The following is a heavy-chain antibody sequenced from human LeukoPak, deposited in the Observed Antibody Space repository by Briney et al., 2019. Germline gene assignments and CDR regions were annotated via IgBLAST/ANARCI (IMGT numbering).Heavy chain of an antibody. D-gene: IGHD1-26*01. V-gene: IGHV4-34*01. CDR1: GGSISSYY. CDR3: ARLVGATNDV. Sequence: SETLSLTCTVSGGSISSYYWSWIRQPPGKGLEWIGEINHSGSTNYNPSLKSRVTISVDTSKNQFSLKLSSVTAADTAVYYCARLVGATNDVWGQGTLVTVSS. J-gene: IGHJ4*02. CDR2: INHSGST.